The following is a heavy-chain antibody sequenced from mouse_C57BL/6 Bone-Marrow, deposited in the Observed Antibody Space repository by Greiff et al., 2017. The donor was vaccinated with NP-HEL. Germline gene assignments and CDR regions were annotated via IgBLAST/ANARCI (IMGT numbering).Heavy chain of an antibody. D-gene: IGHD3-2*02. CDR3: ARTDSSGYLSWFAY. CDR2: INPYNGGT. Sequence: VQLQQSGPVLVKPGASVKMSCKASGYTFTDYYMNWVKQSHGKSLEWIGVINPYNGGTSYNQKFKGKATLTVDKSSSTAYMELNSLTSEDSAVYYCARTDSSGYLSWFAYWGQGTLVTVSA. V-gene: IGHV1-19*01. CDR1: GYTFTDYY. J-gene: IGHJ3*01.